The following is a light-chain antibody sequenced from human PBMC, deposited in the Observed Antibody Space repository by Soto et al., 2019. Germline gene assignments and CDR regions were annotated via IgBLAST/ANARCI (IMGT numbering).Light chain of an antibody. V-gene: IGKV1-33*01. J-gene: IGKJ5*01. CDR2: HAS. CDR3: QQYYGLPPLT. Sequence: DIQVTQSPSSRSASIGDSFTITCHASQNITNNLSWYQQKPGKAPNLLIYHASKLAKGVTSRFSGSGSGTDFSFIITSLQREDLATYYCQQYYGLPPLTFGQGTRLEIK. CDR1: QNITNN.